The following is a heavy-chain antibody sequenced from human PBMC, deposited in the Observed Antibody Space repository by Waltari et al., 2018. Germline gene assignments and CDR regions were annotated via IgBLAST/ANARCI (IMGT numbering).Heavy chain of an antibody. D-gene: IGHD1-26*01. Sequence: EVQLVQSGAEVKKPGATVKISCKVSGYTFTDYYMHWVQQAPGKGLEWMGLVATEDGETIYAEKFQGRVTITADKSTDTAYMELSRLRTEETAVYYCATGRVGALRDYFDYWGQGTLVTVSS. CDR1: GYTFTDYY. CDR2: VATEDGET. V-gene: IGHV1-69-2*01. J-gene: IGHJ4*02. CDR3: ATGRVGALRDYFDY.